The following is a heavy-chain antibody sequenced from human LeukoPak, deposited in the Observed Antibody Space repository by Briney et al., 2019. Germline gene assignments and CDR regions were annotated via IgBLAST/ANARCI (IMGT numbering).Heavy chain of an antibody. CDR3: ARDAGLFSSSWSYFDY. D-gene: IGHD6-13*01. CDR2: INPNSGGT. V-gene: IGHV1-2*04. Sequence: GASVKVSCKASGYTFTGYYMHWVRQAPGQGLEWMGWINPNSGGTNYAQKFQGWVTMTRDTSISTAYMEPSRLRSDDTAVYYCARDAGLFSSSWSYFDYWGQGTLVTVSS. J-gene: IGHJ4*02. CDR1: GYTFTGYY.